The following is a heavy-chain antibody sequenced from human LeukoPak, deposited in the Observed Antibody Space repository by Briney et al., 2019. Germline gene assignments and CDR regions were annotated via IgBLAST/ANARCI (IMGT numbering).Heavy chain of an antibody. V-gene: IGHV4-39*01. CDR2: IYYSGST. Sequence: PSETLSLTCTVSGGSISSSSYYWGWIRQPPGKGLEWIGSIYYSGSTYYNPSLKSRVTISVDTSKNQFSLKLSSVTAADTAAYYCARHRLGSLDPWGQGTLVTVSS. CDR3: ARHRLGSLDP. D-gene: IGHD2-15*01. J-gene: IGHJ5*02. CDR1: GGSISSSSYY.